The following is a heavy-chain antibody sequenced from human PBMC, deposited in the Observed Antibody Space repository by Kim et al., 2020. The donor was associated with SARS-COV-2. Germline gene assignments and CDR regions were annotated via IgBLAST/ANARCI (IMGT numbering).Heavy chain of an antibody. D-gene: IGHD3-22*01. CDR2: FHPDDGEI. Sequence: ASVKVSCKVSGYSLIEIAMHWVRQARGRGLEWMGGFHPDDGEINYAQKFQGRVTMTEDTSTDTAYMELSSLRSEDTAVYYCVTERRGSSGYLVWGRGTLVTVSP. V-gene: IGHV1-24*01. CDR1: GYSLIEIA. CDR3: VTERRGSSGYLV. J-gene: IGHJ4*02.